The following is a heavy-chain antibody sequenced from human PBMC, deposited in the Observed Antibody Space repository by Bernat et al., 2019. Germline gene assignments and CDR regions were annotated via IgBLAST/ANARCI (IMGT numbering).Heavy chain of an antibody. V-gene: IGHV1-46*01. CDR1: GYTFTSYY. CDR3: AREQTDEGYCSGGSCPLFDY. CDR2: INSSDGGT. Sequence: QVQLVQSGAEVKKPGASVKVSCKASGYTFTSYYIHWVRQAPGQGLEWMGIINSSDGGTSYAQRFQGRVTMTRDTSTSTVYMELSSLRSEDTAVFYCAREQTDEGYCSGGSCPLFDYWGQEPWSPSPQ. D-gene: IGHD2-15*01. J-gene: IGHJ4*01.